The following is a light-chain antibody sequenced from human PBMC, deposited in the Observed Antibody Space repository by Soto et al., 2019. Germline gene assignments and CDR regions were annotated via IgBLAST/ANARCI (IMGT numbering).Light chain of an antibody. J-gene: IGKJ1*01. CDR3: QQTYSTPPLT. Sequence: DIQMTQSPSSLSASVGDRVTITCRASQNIDRYLNWYQQKPGTAPKLLIHTASSLYSEVPSRFSGSESETDFTITISSLQPEDFATYYCQQTYSTPPLTFGQGTKVDI. CDR1: QNIDRY. CDR2: TAS. V-gene: IGKV1-39*01.